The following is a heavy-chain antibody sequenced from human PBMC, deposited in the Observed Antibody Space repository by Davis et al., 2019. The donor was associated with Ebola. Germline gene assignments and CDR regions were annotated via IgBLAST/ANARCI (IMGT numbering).Heavy chain of an antibody. D-gene: IGHD3-9*01. V-gene: IGHV4-59*01. Sequence: SETLSLTCTVSGGSISSYYWSWIRQPSGKGLEWIGYIYYSGSTNYNPSLKSRVTISVDTSKNQFSLKLSSVTAADTAVYYCAGEKQVRYFDWLFPFDYWGQGTLVTVSS. J-gene: IGHJ4*02. CDR3: AGEKQVRYFDWLFPFDY. CDR2: IYYSGST. CDR1: GGSISSYY.